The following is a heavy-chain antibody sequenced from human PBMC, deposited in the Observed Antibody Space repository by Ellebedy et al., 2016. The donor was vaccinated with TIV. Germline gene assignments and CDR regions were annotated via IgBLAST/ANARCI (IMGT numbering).Heavy chain of an antibody. CDR3: ARGSLGIDCSGGVCYSGGFDS. Sequence: MPSETLSLTCTVSGSSISGYFWSWIRQFPGKGLEWIGYVSSSGRYNYNPSLKSRVTMSIDTSKKQFSLTLSSVTTADAATYYCARGSLGIDCSGGVCYSGGFDSWGRGTLVTVST. CDR2: VSSSGRY. CDR1: GSSISGYF. J-gene: IGHJ4*02. V-gene: IGHV4-59*01. D-gene: IGHD2-21*02.